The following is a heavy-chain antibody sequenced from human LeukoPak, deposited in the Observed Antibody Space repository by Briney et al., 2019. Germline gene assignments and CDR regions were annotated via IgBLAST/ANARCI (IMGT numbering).Heavy chain of an antibody. D-gene: IGHD3/OR15-3a*01. CDR3: ARGAGLGRTGYYIFY. J-gene: IGHJ4*02. CDR1: GYTFTSYD. CDR2: MNPNSGNT. Sequence: ASVKVSCKASGYTFTSYDINWVRQATGQGLEWMGWMNPNSGNTGYAQKFQGRVIITRNTSISTAYMELSSLRSEGTAVYYCARGAGLGRTGYYIFYWGQGTLVTVSS. V-gene: IGHV1-8*03.